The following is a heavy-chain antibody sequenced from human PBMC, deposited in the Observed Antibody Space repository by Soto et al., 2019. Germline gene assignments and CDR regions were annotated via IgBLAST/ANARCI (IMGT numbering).Heavy chain of an antibody. V-gene: IGHV3-23*01. CDR3: AKYKASDFCSGYWDY. CDR2: ISGSGGST. CDR1: GFTFSSYA. Sequence: EVQLLESGGGLVQPGGSLRLSCAASGFTFSSYAMSWVRQAPGKGLEWVSAISGSGGSTYYADSVKGRFTISRDNSKNTLNLQMNSLRAEDTAVYYCAKYKASDFCSGYWDYWGQGTLVIVSS. D-gene: IGHD3-3*01. J-gene: IGHJ4*02.